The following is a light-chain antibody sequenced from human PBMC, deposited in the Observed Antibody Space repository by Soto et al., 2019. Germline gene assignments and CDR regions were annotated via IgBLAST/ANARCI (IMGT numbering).Light chain of an antibody. CDR3: QQYNTGKT. Sequence: DIQMTQSPSTLSASVGDRVTITCRASQSISSWLAWYQQKPGKAPKLLIYDAPSLESGVPSRFSGSGSGTEFTLTISSLQPDDFATYYCQQYNTGKTFGQGT. CDR1: QSISSW. V-gene: IGKV1-5*01. J-gene: IGKJ1*01. CDR2: DAP.